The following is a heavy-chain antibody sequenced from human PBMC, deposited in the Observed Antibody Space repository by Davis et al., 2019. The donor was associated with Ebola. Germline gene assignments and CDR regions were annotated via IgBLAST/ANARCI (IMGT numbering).Heavy chain of an antibody. CDR2: ISDRSEHT. Sequence: GESLKISCAAAGFTFSNYVLNWARQAPGKGLEWVSTISDRSEHTHYADSVKGRFTISRDDSKNTVFLHMNSLRAEDTAMYYCARARSGSYYSFDYWGQGTLVTVSS. D-gene: IGHD1-26*01. CDR3: ARARSGSYYSFDY. J-gene: IGHJ4*02. V-gene: IGHV3-23*01. CDR1: GFTFSNYV.